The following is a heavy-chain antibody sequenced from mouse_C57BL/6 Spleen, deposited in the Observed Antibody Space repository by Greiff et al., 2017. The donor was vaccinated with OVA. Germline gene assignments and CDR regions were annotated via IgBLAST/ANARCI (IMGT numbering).Heavy chain of an antibody. J-gene: IGHJ1*03. D-gene: IGHD1-1*01. CDR2: FYPGSGSI. V-gene: IGHV1-62-2*01. CDR3: ARHAPGPYYGSRDWYFDV. CDR1: GYTFTEYT. Sequence: VKLQQSGAELVKPGASVKLSCKASGYTFTEYTIHWVKQRSGQGLEWIGWFYPGSGSIKYNEKFKDKATLTADKSSSTVYMELSRLTSEDSAVYFCARHAPGPYYGSRDWYFDVWGTGTTVTVSS.